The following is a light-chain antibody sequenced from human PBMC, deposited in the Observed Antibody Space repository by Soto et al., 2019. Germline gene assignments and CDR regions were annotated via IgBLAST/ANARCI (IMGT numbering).Light chain of an antibody. CDR2: DVN. CDR1: SSVIGAFTF. CDR3: SSYTTSSTHV. Sequence: QSALTRPASVSGSPGQSITISCTGTSSVIGAFTFVSWYQQHPGKVPKLMIFDVNRRPSGVSDRFSGSKSGNTASLTISGLQAEDEGDYYCSSYTTSSTHVFGSGTKLTVL. J-gene: IGLJ1*01. V-gene: IGLV2-14*03.